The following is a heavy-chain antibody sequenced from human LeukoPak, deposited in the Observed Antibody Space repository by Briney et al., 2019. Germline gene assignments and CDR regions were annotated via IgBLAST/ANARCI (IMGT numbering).Heavy chain of an antibody. Sequence: ASVKVSCKASGYTFTSYYMHWVRQAPGQGLEWMGKINPSGDSANYAQKFQGRVTMTRDTSTSTVYMELSSLRSEDAAVYYCVRDLSAAGLYYYYYAMDVWGQGTTVTVSS. CDR3: VRDLSAAGLYYYYYAMDV. V-gene: IGHV1-46*01. D-gene: IGHD6-13*01. CDR1: GYTFTSYY. CDR2: INPSGDSA. J-gene: IGHJ6*02.